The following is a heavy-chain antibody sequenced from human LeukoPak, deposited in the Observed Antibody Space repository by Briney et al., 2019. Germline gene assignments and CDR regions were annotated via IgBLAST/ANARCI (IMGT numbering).Heavy chain of an antibody. CDR3: ARDLAQYSSSTFDY. D-gene: IGHD6-6*01. V-gene: IGHV1-18*01. CDR1: GYTFTSYG. CDR2: ISAYNGNT. Sequence: ASVKVSCKASGYTFTSYGISWVRQAPGQGLEWMGWISAYNGNTNYAQKLQGRVTMTTDTSTSTAYMELRSLRSDDTAVYYCARDLAQYSSSTFDYWGQGTLVTVSS. J-gene: IGHJ4*02.